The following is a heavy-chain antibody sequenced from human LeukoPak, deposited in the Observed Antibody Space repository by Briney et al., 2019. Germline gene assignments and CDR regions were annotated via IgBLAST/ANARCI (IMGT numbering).Heavy chain of an antibody. D-gene: IGHD1-26*01. V-gene: IGHV4-39*01. CDR2: IYYSGST. CDR3: ARRTILGASLDY. CDR1: GGSISSSSYY. J-gene: IGHJ4*02. Sequence: PSETLSLTCTVSGGSISSSSYYWGWIRQPPGKGLEWIGSIYYSGSTYYNPSLKSRVTISVDTSKNQFSLKLSSVTAADTAVYYCARRTILGASLDYWGQGTLVTVSS.